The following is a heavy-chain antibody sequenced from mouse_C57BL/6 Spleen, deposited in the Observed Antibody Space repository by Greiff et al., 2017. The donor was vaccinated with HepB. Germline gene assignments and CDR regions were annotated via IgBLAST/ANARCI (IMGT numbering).Heavy chain of an antibody. V-gene: IGHV1-74*01. CDR2: IHPSDSDT. J-gene: IGHJ3*01. D-gene: IGHD2-4*01. Sequence: QVQLQQPGAELVKPGASVKVSCKASGYTFTSYWMHWVKQRPGQGLEWIGRIHPSDSDTNYNQKFKGKATLTVEKSSSTAYMQLSSLTSEDSAVYYCAIGDDYAAWFAYWGQGTLVTVSA. CDR3: AIGDDYAAWFAY. CDR1: GYTFTSYW.